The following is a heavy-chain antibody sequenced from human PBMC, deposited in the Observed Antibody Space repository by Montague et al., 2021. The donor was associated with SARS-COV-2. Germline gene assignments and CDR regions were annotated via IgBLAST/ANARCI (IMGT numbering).Heavy chain of an antibody. D-gene: IGHD2/OR15-2a*01. CDR3: ARVIESLGFDV. CDR1: GASIISGGSP. CDR2: TYQNGHP. Sequence: TLSLTCAVSGASIISGGSPWSWVRQPPGKGLEWLGYTYQNGHPSYNPSLKSRVTILIDASKNQMSLELTSVTAADTAVYFCARVIESLGFDVWGRGTLVTVSP. V-gene: IGHV4-30-2*01. J-gene: IGHJ3*01.